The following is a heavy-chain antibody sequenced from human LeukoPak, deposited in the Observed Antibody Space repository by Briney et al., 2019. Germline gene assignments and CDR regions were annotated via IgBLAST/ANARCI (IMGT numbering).Heavy chain of an antibody. CDR3: AARSSGWYQRLGWYFDL. V-gene: IGHV1-58*01. Sequence: SVKVSCKASGFTFTSSAVQWVRQARGQRLEWIGWIVVGSGNTNYAQKFQERVTITRDMSTSTAYMELSSLRSEDPAVYYCAARSSGWYQRLGWYFDLWGRGTLVTVSS. J-gene: IGHJ2*01. CDR1: GFTFTSSA. D-gene: IGHD6-19*01. CDR2: IVVGSGNT.